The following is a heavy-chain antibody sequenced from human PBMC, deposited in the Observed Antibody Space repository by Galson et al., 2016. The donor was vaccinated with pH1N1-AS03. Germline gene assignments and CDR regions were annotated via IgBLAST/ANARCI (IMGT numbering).Heavy chain of an antibody. CDR2: INADGSIT. J-gene: IGHJ5*02. CDR1: EFTFSSKW. Sequence: SLRLSCAASEFTFSSKWMHWVRQAPGKGPVWVSRINADGSITSYADSVKGRFTISRDNAKNTLYLQMNSLRAEDTAVYYCAKDIVVVVAATTWFDPWGQGTLVTVSP. D-gene: IGHD2-15*01. CDR3: AKDIVVVVAATTWFDP. V-gene: IGHV3-74*01.